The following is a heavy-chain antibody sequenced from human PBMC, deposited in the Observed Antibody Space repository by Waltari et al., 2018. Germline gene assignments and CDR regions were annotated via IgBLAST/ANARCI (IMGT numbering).Heavy chain of an antibody. Sequence: EVQLVESGGGLVQPGGSLRLSCAASGFTFSSYWMSWVRQAPGKGLEWVANIKQDGSEKYYVDSVKGRFTISRDNAKNSLYLQMNSLRAEDTAVYYCARDQVGWGVILDYWGQGTLVTVSS. CDR1: GFTFSSYW. D-gene: IGHD1-26*01. V-gene: IGHV3-7*01. CDR3: ARDQVGWGVILDY. CDR2: IKQDGSEK. J-gene: IGHJ4*02.